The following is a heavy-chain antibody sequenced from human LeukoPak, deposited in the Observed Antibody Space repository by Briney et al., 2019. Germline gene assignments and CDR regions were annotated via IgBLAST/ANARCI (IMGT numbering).Heavy chain of an antibody. CDR3: VRGAGPGTPFD. J-gene: IGHJ1*01. CDR1: GFTFSLSW. CDR2: INYDARSR. D-gene: IGHD1-1*01. Sequence: GGSLRLSCAASGFTFSLSWMHWVHQAPGKGLEWVSSINYDARSRTYADSVKGRLTISRDNAENTLFLQMNSLRVEDTAIYSCVRGAGPGTPFDWGQGILVTVSS. V-gene: IGHV3-74*01.